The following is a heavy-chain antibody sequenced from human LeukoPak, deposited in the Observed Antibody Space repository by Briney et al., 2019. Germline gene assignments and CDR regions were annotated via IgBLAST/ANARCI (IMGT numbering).Heavy chain of an antibody. Sequence: PSETLSLTCAVYGGSFSGYYWSWIRQPPGKGLEWIGEINHSGSTNYNPSLKSRVTISVDTSKNQFSLKLSSVTAADTAVYYCAREGPPHYYMDVWGKGTTVTVSS. CDR1: GGSFSGYY. CDR2: INHSGST. V-gene: IGHV4-34*01. J-gene: IGHJ6*03. CDR3: AREGPPHYYMDV.